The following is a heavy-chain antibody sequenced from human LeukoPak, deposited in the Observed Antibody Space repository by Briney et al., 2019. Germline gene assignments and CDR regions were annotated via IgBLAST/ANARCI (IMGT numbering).Heavy chain of an antibody. D-gene: IGHD6-13*01. CDR1: GFTFSSYW. Sequence: PGGSQRLSCAASGFTFSSYWMHWVRQAPGKGLVWVSRINGDGSITSYADSVKGRCTISRDNAKNTLYLQMNSLRAEDTAVYYCARGSAGFDYWGQGALDTVSS. CDR3: ARGSAGFDY. CDR2: INGDGSIT. V-gene: IGHV3-74*01. J-gene: IGHJ4*02.